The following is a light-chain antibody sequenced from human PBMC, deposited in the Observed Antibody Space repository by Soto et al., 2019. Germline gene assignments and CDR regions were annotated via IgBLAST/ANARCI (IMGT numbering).Light chain of an antibody. Sequence: VMTQAPATLSVSPGERVTPSCRASQTINNNVAWYQLKDGQVPRLLIYGASTRATDIPARFSGSGSGTEFTLPISSLQSEDFAEYHCQQYNNWPKTFGQGTKV. J-gene: IGKJ1*01. CDR3: QQYNNWPKT. CDR2: GAS. CDR1: QTINNN. V-gene: IGKV3-15*01.